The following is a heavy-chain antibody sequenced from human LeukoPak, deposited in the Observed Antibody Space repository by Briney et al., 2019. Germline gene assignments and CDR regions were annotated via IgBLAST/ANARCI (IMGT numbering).Heavy chain of an antibody. CDR1: GFTVSSNY. D-gene: IGHD4-17*01. V-gene: IGHV3-11*04. Sequence: GGSLRLSCAASGFTVSSNYMSWVRQAPGKGLEWVSYISSSGSTIYYADSVKGRFTISRDNAKNSLYLQMNSLRAEDTAVYYCARTVTNDLRRIPYYFDYWGQGTLVTVSS. J-gene: IGHJ4*02. CDR2: ISSSGSTI. CDR3: ARTVTNDLRRIPYYFDY.